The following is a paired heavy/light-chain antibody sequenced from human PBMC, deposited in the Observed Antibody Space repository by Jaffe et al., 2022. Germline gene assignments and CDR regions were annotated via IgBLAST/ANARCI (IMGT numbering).Heavy chain of an antibody. V-gene: IGHV3-23*01. Sequence: EVQLLESGGGLVQPGGSLRLSCAASGFTFSSYAMSWVRQAPGKGLEWVSAISGSGGSTYYADSVKGRFTISRDNSKNTLYLQMNSLRAEDTAVYYCAKDPRSSWSEVDYYYYMDVWGKGTTVTVSS. CDR1: GFTFSSYA. CDR3: AKDPRSSWSEVDYYYYMDV. D-gene: IGHD6-13*01. CDR2: ISGSGGST. J-gene: IGHJ6*03.
Light chain of an antibody. J-gene: IGKJ1*01. CDR2: EVS. V-gene: IGKV2-29*02. CDR3: MQGIHLRWT. CDR1: QSLLHSDGKTY. Sequence: DIVMTQTPLSLSVTPGQPASISCKSSQSLLHSDGKTYLYWYLQKPGQSPQLLIYEVSSRFSGVPDRFSGSGSGTDFTLKISRVEAEDVGVYYCMQGIHLRWTFGQGTKVEIK.